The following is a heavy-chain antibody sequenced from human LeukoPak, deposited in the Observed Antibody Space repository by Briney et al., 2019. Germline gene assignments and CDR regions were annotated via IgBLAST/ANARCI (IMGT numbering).Heavy chain of an antibody. CDR3: ARGPVAGRGPYYFDY. CDR2: ISSSGSTI. Sequence: GGSLRLSCAAFGFTFSSYEMNCVRQAPGKRLEWVSYISSSGSTIYYADSVKGRFTISRDNAKNSLYLQMNSLRAEDTAVYYCARGPVAGRGPYYFDYWGQGTLVTVSS. V-gene: IGHV3-48*03. D-gene: IGHD6-19*01. J-gene: IGHJ4*02. CDR1: GFTFSSYE.